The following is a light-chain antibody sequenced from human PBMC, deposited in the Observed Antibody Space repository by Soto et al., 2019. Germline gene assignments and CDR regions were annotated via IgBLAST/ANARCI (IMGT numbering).Light chain of an antibody. V-gene: IGKV3-20*01. CDR3: HQYGNSPLT. J-gene: IGKJ3*01. CDR2: GAS. Sequence: ETVLTQSPGTLSLSPGERATLACRASQNVYSNFVGWYQQRPGQAPRLLISGASTRATDIPDRFSGSGSGTDVTLTISRLEPDDFAVYFCHQYGNSPLTFGPGNKLDF. CDR1: QNVYSNF.